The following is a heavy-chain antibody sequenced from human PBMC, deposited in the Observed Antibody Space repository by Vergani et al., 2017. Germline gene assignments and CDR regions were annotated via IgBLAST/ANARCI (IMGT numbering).Heavy chain of an antibody. Sequence: EVELVQSGPEMRKPGESLKISCKCSEYIFGNYWIVCVRQMPGKGLEWMGISYPADSDTRYSPSFQGQVTISADKSISTSFLQWDSLKASDTALYYCARHTTYTDSWGQETLVTVSS. J-gene: IGHJ4*02. CDR2: SYPADSDT. CDR1: EYIFGNYW. V-gene: IGHV5-51*01. CDR3: ARHTTYTDS. D-gene: IGHD1-1*01.